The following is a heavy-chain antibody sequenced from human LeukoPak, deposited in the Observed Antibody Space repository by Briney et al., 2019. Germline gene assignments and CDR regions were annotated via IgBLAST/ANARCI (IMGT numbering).Heavy chain of an antibody. CDR3: ARATTDGFDP. CDR2: ICTGDNT. Sequence: SGGPLRLSCAASGFTVTANYMSWVRQAPGKGLEWVSVICTGDNTYYADSVKGRFTISRDNSKNTLSLQMNSLRAEDTAVYYRARATTDGFDPWGQGTLVTVSS. CDR1: GFTVTANY. J-gene: IGHJ5*02. D-gene: IGHD4-17*01. V-gene: IGHV3-53*01.